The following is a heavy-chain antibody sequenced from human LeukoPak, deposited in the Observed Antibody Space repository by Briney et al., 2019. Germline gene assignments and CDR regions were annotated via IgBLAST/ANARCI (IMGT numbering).Heavy chain of an antibody. D-gene: IGHD6-6*01. CDR2: IYYSGST. V-gene: IGHV4-59*12. CDR3: ARGRRYSSSAGGYYFDY. CDR1: GGSISSYY. J-gene: IGHJ4*02. Sequence: SETLSLTCTVSGGSISSYYWSWIRQPPGKGLEWIGYIYYSGSTHYNPSLKSRLTISVDTSKSQFSLKLSSVTAADTAVYYCARGRRYSSSAGGYYFDYWGQGTLVTVSS.